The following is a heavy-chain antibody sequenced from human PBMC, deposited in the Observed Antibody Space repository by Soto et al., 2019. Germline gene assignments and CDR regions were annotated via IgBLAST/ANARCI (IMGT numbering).Heavy chain of an antibody. D-gene: IGHD3-3*02. J-gene: IGHJ5*02. Sequence: SETLSLTCTVSGGSISSGPYSWGWIRPPPGKGLEWIGTIYYSGSTNYNPSLETRRTISVDTSKNHCSLKLSSVTAADTAVYYCASPKIAFYNWFDPWGQGTRVTAPQ. CDR3: ASPKIAFYNWFDP. V-gene: IGHV4-39*02. CDR2: IYYSGST. CDR1: GGSISSGPYS.